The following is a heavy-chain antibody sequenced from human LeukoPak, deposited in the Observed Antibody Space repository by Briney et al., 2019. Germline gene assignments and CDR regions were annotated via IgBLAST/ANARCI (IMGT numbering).Heavy chain of an antibody. Sequence: PGGSLRLSCAASGFTFSTYVMSWVRQAPGKGLEWVSTISANGGSTYYTDSVKGRFTVSRDNSKNTLYLQMNSLRADDTAVYYCAKPPPDSSSWLFDYWGQGTLVTVSS. CDR2: ISANGGST. CDR1: GFTFSTYV. CDR3: AKPPPDSSSWLFDY. V-gene: IGHV3-23*01. J-gene: IGHJ4*02. D-gene: IGHD6-13*01.